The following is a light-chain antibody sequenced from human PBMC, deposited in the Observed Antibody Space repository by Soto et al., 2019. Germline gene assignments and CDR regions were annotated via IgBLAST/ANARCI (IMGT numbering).Light chain of an antibody. CDR3: QQYVTSAIT. V-gene: IGKV3-20*01. Sequence: VVWQSPGTLSLSQGERATLSCRASQSVSSRLAWYQQKPGQAPRLLISGASSRATGIPDRFSGSGSGTDFTLTISRLEPEDFALYYCQQYVTSAITFGQGTRLEIK. J-gene: IGKJ5*01. CDR2: GAS. CDR1: QSVSSR.